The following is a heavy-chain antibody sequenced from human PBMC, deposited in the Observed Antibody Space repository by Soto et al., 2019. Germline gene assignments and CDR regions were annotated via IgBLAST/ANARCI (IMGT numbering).Heavy chain of an antibody. CDR3: ARKVVGATPYFDY. D-gene: IGHD1-26*01. Sequence: SETLSLTCAVSGYSIISSNCWGVMREPPGKGLEWSGYIYYSGSTYYNPSLKSRVTMSVDTSKNQFSLKLSSVTAVDTAVYYCARKVVGATPYFDYWGQGTLVTVSS. V-gene: IGHV4-28*01. CDR2: IYYSGST. CDR1: GYSIISSNC. J-gene: IGHJ4*02.